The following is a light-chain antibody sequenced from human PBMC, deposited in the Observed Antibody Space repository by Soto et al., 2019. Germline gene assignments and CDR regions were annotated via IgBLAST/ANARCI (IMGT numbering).Light chain of an antibody. CDR2: SAS. V-gene: IGKV1-39*01. Sequence: DIQMTQSPSTLSASVGDRVTITCRASQSVSNFLNWYQQKPAKAPKLLIYSASSLQSGVPSRFSGSGSGTDFTLTISSLQPDDFATYYCQQGYESPRTFGQGTKVDIK. CDR1: QSVSNF. J-gene: IGKJ1*01. CDR3: QQGYESPRT.